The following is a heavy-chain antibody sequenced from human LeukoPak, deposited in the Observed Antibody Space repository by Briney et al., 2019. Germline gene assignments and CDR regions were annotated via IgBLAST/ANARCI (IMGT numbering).Heavy chain of an antibody. Sequence: GASVKVSCKASGYTFTGYYMHWVRQAPGQGLEWMGWINPNSGGTNYARKFQGRVTMTRDTSISTAYMELSRLRSDDTAVYYCARDLSDVDGYYYMDVWGKGTTVTVSS. CDR1: GYTFTGYY. J-gene: IGHJ6*03. CDR3: ARDLSDVDGYYYMDV. V-gene: IGHV1-2*02. D-gene: IGHD3-16*02. CDR2: INPNSGGT.